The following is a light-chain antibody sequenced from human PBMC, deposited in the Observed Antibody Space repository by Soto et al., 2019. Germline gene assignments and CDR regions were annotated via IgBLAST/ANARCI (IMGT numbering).Light chain of an antibody. CDR2: SND. CDR1: SSNIGSNT. Sequence: QSVLTQAPSASGTPGQRVTISCSGSSSNIGSNTVNWYQQLPGTAPKVLIYSNDQRPSGVPDRFSGSKSGTSASLAIGGLQSEDEADYYCAVWDDSLNGWVFGGGTQPDRP. V-gene: IGLV1-44*01. CDR3: AVWDDSLNGWV. J-gene: IGLJ3*02.